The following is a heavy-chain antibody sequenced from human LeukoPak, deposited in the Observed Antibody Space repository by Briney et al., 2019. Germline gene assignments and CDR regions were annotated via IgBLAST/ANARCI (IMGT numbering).Heavy chain of an antibody. CDR2: ISGSGGST. CDR1: GFTFSSYG. Sequence: GGSLRLSCAASGFTFSSYGMSWVRQAPGKGLEWVSAISGSGGSTYCADSVKGRFTISRDNSKTTLYLQMNSRRAEDTAVYYCANLGATDAFDIWGQGTMVTVSS. V-gene: IGHV3-23*01. J-gene: IGHJ3*02. CDR3: ANLGATDAFDI. D-gene: IGHD1-26*01.